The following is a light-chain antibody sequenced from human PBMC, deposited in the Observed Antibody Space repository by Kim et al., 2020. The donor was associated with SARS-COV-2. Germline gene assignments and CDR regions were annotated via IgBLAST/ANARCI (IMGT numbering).Light chain of an antibody. CDR3: QVWASSGDQGV. J-gene: IGLJ2*01. CDR1: NIGSKS. Sequence: SYELTQPPSVSVAPGKTARITCGGNNIGSKSVHWYQQKPGQAPVLVIYYDSDRPSGIPERFSGSNSGNTATLTISRVEAGDEADYYCQVWASSGDQGVFG. V-gene: IGLV3-21*04. CDR2: YDS.